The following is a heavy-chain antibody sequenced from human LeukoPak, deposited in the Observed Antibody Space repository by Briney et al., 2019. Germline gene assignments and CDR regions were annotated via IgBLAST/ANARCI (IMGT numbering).Heavy chain of an antibody. CDR1: GYSISSGYY. Sequence: SETLSLTCTVSGYSISSGYYWGWIRQPPGKGLEWIGSIYHSGSTYYNPSLKSRVTISVDTSKNQFSLKLSSVTAADTAVYYCARDRGIYGGAFDIWGQGTMLTVSS. J-gene: IGHJ3*02. V-gene: IGHV4-38-2*02. D-gene: IGHD5-12*01. CDR2: IYHSGST. CDR3: ARDRGIYGGAFDI.